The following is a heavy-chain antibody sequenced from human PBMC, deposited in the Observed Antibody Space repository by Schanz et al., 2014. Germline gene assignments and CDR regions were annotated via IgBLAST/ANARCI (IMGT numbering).Heavy chain of an antibody. J-gene: IGHJ3*02. Sequence: QVQLVQSGAEVKKPGSSVKVSCKASGGTFSSYSISWVRQAPGQGLEWMGRIIPILGIANYAQKFQGRVTITADRSTSTAYMELSSLRSEDTAVYYCARGGGPEDVFDIWGQGTIXTVSS. CDR2: IIPILGIA. D-gene: IGHD2-15*01. CDR1: GGTFSSYS. CDR3: ARGGGPEDVFDI. V-gene: IGHV1-69*02.